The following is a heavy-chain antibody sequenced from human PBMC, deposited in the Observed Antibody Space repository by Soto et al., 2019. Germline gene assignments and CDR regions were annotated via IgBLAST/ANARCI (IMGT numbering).Heavy chain of an antibody. CDR2: IYYSGST. CDR3: ATRPPGGPYRGVFDY. D-gene: IGHD3-10*01. V-gene: IGHV4-30-4*01. J-gene: IGHJ4*02. Sequence: PSETLSLTCTVSGGSISSGDYYWSWIRQPPGKGLEWIGYIYYSGSTYYNPSLKSRVTISVDTSKNQFSLKLSAVTAADTAVYYCATRPPGGPYRGVFDYWSQGTLVTVSS. CDR1: GGSISSGDYY.